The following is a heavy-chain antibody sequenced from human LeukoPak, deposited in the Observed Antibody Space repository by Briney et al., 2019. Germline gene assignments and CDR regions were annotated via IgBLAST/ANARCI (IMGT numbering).Heavy chain of an antibody. CDR1: GYTFTGYY. D-gene: IGHD3-10*01. J-gene: IGHJ4*02. V-gene: IGHV1-2*02. CDR2: INPNSGGT. Sequence: GASVKVSCKASGYTFTGYYMHWVRQAPGQGLEWMGWINPNSGGTNYAQKFQGRVTMTRDTSISTAYMELSRLRSDDTAVYYCARRSEPITMVRGVINVMDYWGQGTLVTLSS. CDR3: ARRSEPITMVRGVINVMDY.